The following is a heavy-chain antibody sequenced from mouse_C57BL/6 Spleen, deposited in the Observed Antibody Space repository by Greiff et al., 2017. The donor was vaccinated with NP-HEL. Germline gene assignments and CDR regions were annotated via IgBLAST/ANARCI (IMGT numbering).Heavy chain of an antibody. J-gene: IGHJ2*01. CDR1: GFNIKDYY. D-gene: IGHD2-4*01. Sequence: EVQLQQSGAELVKPGASVKLSCTASGFNIKDYYMHWVKQRTEQGLEWIGRIDPEDGETKYAPNFQGKATITADTSSNTAYLQLSSLTSEDTAVYYCASDNYDYEDYFDYWGQGTPLTVSS. CDR2: IDPEDGET. CDR3: ASDNYDYEDYFDY. V-gene: IGHV14-2*01.